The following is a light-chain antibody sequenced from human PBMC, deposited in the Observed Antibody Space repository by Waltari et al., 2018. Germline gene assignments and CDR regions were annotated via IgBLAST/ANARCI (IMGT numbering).Light chain of an antibody. J-gene: IGLJ2*01. CDR2: GTT. Sequence: QSVLTQPPSVSGAPGQRVTISCTGSTSNIGADYDVHWYQQLPGTAPKLLTDGTTNRPSVVPYRSSGSKSGSSASLAITGLQAEDEADYYCQSFDSRLSVVFGGGTKLTVV. V-gene: IGLV1-40*01. CDR1: TSNIGADYD. CDR3: QSFDSRLSVV.